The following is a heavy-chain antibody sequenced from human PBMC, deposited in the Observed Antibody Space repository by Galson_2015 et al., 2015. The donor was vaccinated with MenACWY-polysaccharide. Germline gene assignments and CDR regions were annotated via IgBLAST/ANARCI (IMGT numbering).Heavy chain of an antibody. J-gene: IGHJ4*02. CDR1: GYTFTSYG. CDR3: ARIIARKYTFADS. D-gene: IGHD2-21*01. Sequence: SVKVSCKASGYTFTSYGINWVRQATGQGLEWMGWMNPNSGNTGYAQKFQGRVTMTRNSAMTTAYMELSSLRSEDTAVYYCARIIARKYTFADSWGQGTLVTVSS. CDR2: MNPNSGNT. V-gene: IGHV1-8*01.